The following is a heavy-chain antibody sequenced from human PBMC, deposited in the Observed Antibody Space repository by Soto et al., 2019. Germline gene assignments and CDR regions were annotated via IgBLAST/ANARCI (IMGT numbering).Heavy chain of an antibody. CDR2: TSSSSHPK. Sequence: GWTLTLSCESSVVNFSKSYLYWMRQAPGKGLEWISYTSSSSHPKYYAAPVKGRYTSTSDKAQNPLYLQLGSLRDDDTAVYYCARHRTAMDVFEPWGQGNQGTRPS. V-gene: IGHV3-48*02. J-gene: IGHJ4*01. CDR1: VVNFSKSY. CDR3: ARHRTAMDVFEP. D-gene: IGHD5-18*01.